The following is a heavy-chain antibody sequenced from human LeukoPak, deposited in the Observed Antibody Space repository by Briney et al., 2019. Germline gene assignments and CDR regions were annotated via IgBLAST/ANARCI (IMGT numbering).Heavy chain of an antibody. CDR2: IIPIFGTA. CDR1: GYTFTSYY. V-gene: IGHV1-69*13. J-gene: IGHJ4*02. D-gene: IGHD5-24*01. CDR3: ARDGDGYNFWPPHYYFDY. Sequence: SVKVSCKASGYTFTSYYMHWVRQAPGQGLEWMGGIIPIFGTANYAQKFQGRVTITADESTSTAYMELSSLRSEDTGVYYCARDGDGYNFWPPHYYFDYRGQGTLVTVSS.